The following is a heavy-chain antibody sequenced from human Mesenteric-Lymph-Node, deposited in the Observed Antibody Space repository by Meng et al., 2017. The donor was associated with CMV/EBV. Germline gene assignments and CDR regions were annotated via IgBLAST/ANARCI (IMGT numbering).Heavy chain of an antibody. CDR3: AKVAGYTYQGPYYFDY. CDR2: INSDGSNR. CDR1: GFTFSSSS. D-gene: IGHD5-18*01. Sequence: GFTFSSSSMHWVRRVPGKGLVWVSHINSDGSNRNYADSVRGRFTISRDNSKNTLYLQMNSLKAEDTAIYYCAKVAGYTYQGPYYFDYWGPGTLVTVSS. J-gene: IGHJ4*02. V-gene: IGHV3-74*01.